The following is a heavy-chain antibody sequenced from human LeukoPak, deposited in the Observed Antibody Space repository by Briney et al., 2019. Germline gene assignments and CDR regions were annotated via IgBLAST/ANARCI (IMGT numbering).Heavy chain of an antibody. Sequence: KPSQTLSLTCTVAGGSVSNSYWNWNRQPPGKGMEWIGYVHDSGSTMYNPNLKSRRSMSVDTSKNQFSLNLGSVTAADTAIYYCASAVGSKNAFNVWGRGTKVTVSS. CDR2: VHDSGST. CDR3: ASAVGSKNAFNV. V-gene: IGHV4-59*08. J-gene: IGHJ3*01. D-gene: IGHD1-1*01. CDR1: GGSVSNSY.